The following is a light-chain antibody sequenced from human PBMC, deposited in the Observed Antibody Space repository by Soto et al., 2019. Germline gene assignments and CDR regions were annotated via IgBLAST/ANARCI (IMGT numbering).Light chain of an antibody. CDR3: QQRSDWPPLT. CDR2: DAV. Sequence: EIVLTQSQDTLSLSPGERATLSCRASQSIGPYLAWYQLKPGQSPRLLVYDAVNRAAGAPDRFSGSGSGTDFTLTISSLEPEDSAVYLCQQRSDWPPLTFGGGTKVEIK. CDR1: QSIGPY. J-gene: IGKJ4*01. V-gene: IGKV3-11*01.